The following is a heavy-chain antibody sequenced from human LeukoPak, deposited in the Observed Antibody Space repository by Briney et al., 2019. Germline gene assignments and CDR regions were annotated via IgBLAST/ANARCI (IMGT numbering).Heavy chain of an antibody. V-gene: IGHV3-21*01. J-gene: IGHJ3*02. CDR3: AIFAAAAGTRAFDI. CDR2: ITSSSGYI. D-gene: IGHD6-13*01. CDR1: GFTFSSYS. Sequence: GGSLRLSCAASGFTFSSYSMTWVRQAPGKGLEWVSSITSSSGYIYYADSVKGRFTISRDNAKNSLYLQMNSLRAEDTAVYYCAIFAAAAGTRAFDIRGQGTMVTVSS.